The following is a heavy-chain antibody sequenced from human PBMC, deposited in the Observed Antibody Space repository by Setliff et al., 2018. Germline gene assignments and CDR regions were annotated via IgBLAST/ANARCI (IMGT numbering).Heavy chain of an antibody. J-gene: IGHJ5*02. CDR1: GHTFITFG. D-gene: IGHD6-19*01. V-gene: IGHV1-18*01. CDR2: ISAYSDDT. CDR3: ARDKAKWLVFNRWFDP. Sequence: ASVKVSCKASGHTFITFGISWVRQAPGQGLEWMGWISAYSDDTKYAEKFQGRVTMTMDTSTGTAYMELRSLRSDDTAVYYCARDKAKWLVFNRWFDPWGQGTLVTVSS.